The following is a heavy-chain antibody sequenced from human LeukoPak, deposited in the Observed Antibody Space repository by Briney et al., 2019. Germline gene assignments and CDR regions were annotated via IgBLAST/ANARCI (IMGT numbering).Heavy chain of an antibody. Sequence: SETLSLTCAVYGGSFSGYYWSWLRQPPGKGLEWIGEINHSGSTNYNPSLNSRVTISEDTSKNQFYLNLSSVTAADTAVYYCARRYYYNLGSFPFDFWGQGTLVTVSS. D-gene: IGHD3-10*01. CDR2: INHSGST. CDR3: ARRYYYNLGSFPFDF. J-gene: IGHJ4*02. CDR1: GGSFSGYY. V-gene: IGHV4-34*01.